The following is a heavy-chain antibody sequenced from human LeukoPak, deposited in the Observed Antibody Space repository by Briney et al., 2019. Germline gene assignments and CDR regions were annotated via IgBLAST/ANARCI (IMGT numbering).Heavy chain of an antibody. CDR1: GYTFTSYA. D-gene: IGHD3-22*01. J-gene: IGHJ4*02. CDR2: INTNTGNP. CDR3: ASHYYDSSGYYYEIDY. V-gene: IGHV7-4-1*02. Sequence: ASVKVSCKASGYTFTSYAMAWVRQAPGQGLEWMGWINTNTGNPTYAQGFTGRFVFSLDTSVSTAYLQISSLKAEDTAVYYCASHYYDSSGYYYEIDYWGQGTLVTVSS.